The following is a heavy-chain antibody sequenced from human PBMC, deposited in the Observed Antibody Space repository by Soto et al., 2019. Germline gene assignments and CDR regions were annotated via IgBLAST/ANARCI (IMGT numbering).Heavy chain of an antibody. V-gene: IGHV3-74*01. CDR3: ARGCLAPVDY. CDR2: INPEETTT. J-gene: IGHJ4*02. D-gene: IGHD2-2*01. CDR1: GFSFSTFW. Sequence: EVQLVESGGDLVQPGGSLGLFCAASGFSFSTFWMHWVRQAPGKGLVWVSRINPEETTTTYSDSVRGRFTISRDNAKNTLYLQMNSLRADDTAVYYCARGCLAPVDYWGQGTLVTVYS.